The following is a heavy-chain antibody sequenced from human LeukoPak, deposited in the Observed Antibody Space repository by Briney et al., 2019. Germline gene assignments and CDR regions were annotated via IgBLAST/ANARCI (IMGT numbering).Heavy chain of an antibody. D-gene: IGHD6-6*01. CDR1: GFTFSDYY. CDR2: ISSSGSTI. V-gene: IGHV3-11*04. Sequence: PGGSLRLSCAASGFTFSDYYMSWIRQAPGKGLEWVSHISSSGSTIYYADSVKGRFTISRDNAKNSLYLQMNSLRAEDTAVYYCARGRFWYSSSIDYWGQGTLVTVSS. J-gene: IGHJ4*02. CDR3: ARGRFWYSSSIDY.